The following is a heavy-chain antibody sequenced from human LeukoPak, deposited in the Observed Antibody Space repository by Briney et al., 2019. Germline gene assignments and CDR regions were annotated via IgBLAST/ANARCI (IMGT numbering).Heavy chain of an antibody. CDR2: IFHSGGT. J-gene: IGHJ6*02. V-gene: IGHV4-38-2*02. CDR3: ARLAQMTMVRGQSYYYHSMDV. D-gene: IGHD3-10*01. CDR1: GYSISRGYY. Sequence: ASETLSLTCTVSGYSISRGYYWGWIRQPPGKGLEWIGSIFHSGGTYSNPSLKSRVTISMDTSRNEFSLKLTSVTAADTAVYYCARLAQMTMVRGQSYYYHSMDVWGQGTTVTVSS.